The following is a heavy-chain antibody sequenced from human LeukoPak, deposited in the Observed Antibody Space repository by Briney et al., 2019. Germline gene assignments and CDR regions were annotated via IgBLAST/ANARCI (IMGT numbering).Heavy chain of an antibody. CDR3: ARGLGYCSSTSCPTGNYYYYYGMDV. V-gene: IGHV4-34*01. CDR2: INHSGST. Sequence: SETLSLTCAVYGGSFSGYYWSWIRQPPGEGLEWIGEINHSGSTNYNPSLKSRVTISVDTSKNQFSLKLSSVTAADTAVYYCARGLGYCSSTSCPTGNYYYYYGMDVWGQGTTVTVSS. D-gene: IGHD2-2*01. J-gene: IGHJ6*02. CDR1: GGSFSGYY.